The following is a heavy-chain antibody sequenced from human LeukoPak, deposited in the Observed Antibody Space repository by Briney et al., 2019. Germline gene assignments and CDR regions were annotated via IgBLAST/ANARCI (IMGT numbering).Heavy chain of an antibody. V-gene: IGHV4-39*01. CDR1: GGSISSYY. D-gene: IGHD1-1*01. J-gene: IGHJ4*02. CDR2: IYYSGST. Sequence: SETLSLTCTVSGGSISSYYWSWIRQPPGKGLEWIGSIYYSGSTYYNPSLKSRVTISVDTSKNQFSLKLSSVTAADTAVYYCARRVGTYFDYWGQGTLVTVSS. CDR3: ARRVGTYFDY.